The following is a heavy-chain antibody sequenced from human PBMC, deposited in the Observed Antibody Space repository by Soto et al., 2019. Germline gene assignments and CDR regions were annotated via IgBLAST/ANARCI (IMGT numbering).Heavy chain of an antibody. CDR3: ARDRMETANWYFDL. CDR1: GFTFSSYA. CDR2: ISYDGSNK. D-gene: IGHD5-18*01. J-gene: IGHJ2*01. Sequence: QVQLVESGGGVVQPGRSLRLSCAASGFTFSSYAMHWVRQAPGKGLEWVAVISYDGSNKYYADSVKGRFTISRDNSKNTLYLQVNSLRAEDTAVYYCARDRMETANWYFDLWGRGTLVTVSS. V-gene: IGHV3-30-3*01.